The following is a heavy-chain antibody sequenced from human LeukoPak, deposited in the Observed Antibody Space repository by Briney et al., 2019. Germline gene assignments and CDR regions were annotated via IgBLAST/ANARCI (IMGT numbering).Heavy chain of an antibody. CDR3: ATSTTGTSDAFDI. V-gene: IGHV1-2*04. D-gene: IGHD1-1*01. CDR1: GYTFTGYY. CDR2: INPNSGGT. J-gene: IGHJ3*02. Sequence: ASVKVSCKASGYTFTGYYMHWVRQAPGQGLEWMGWINPNSGGTNYAQKFQGWVTMTRDTSISTAYMELSRLRSDDTAVYYCATSTTGTSDAFDIWGQGTMVTVSS.